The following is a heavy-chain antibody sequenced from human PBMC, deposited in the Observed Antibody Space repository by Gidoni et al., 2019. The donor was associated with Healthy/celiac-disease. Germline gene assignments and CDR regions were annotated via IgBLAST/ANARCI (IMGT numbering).Heavy chain of an antibody. CDR3: ARSPGGYNWNYFDY. Sequence: QVQLVQSGAEVKKPGASVKVSCKASGYTFTSYAMHWVRQAPGQRLEWMGWINAGNGNTKYSQKFQGRVTITRDTSASTAYMELSSLRSEDTAVYYCARSPGGYNWNYFDYWGQGTLVTVSS. D-gene: IGHD1-20*01. V-gene: IGHV1-3*01. J-gene: IGHJ4*02. CDR1: GYTFTSYA. CDR2: INAGNGNT.